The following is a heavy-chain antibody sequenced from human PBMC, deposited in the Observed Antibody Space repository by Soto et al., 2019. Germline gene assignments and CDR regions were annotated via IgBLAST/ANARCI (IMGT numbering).Heavy chain of an antibody. CDR3: ARFNVGATDY. CDR1: GFTFSSYA. Sequence: QVQLVESGGGVVQPGRSLRLSCAASGFTFSSYAMHWVRQAPGKGLEWVAVISYDGSNKYYADSVKGRFTISRDNSKNTLYLQMNSLRAEDTAVYYCARFNVGATDYWGQGTLVTVSS. J-gene: IGHJ4*02. CDR2: ISYDGSNK. D-gene: IGHD1-26*01. V-gene: IGHV3-30-3*01.